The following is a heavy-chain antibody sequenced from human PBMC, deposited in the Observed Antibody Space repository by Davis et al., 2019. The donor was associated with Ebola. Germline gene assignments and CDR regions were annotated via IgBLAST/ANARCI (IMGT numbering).Heavy chain of an antibody. CDR1: VITFSSYA. V-gene: IGHV3-23*01. J-gene: IGHJ4*02. D-gene: IGHD6-13*01. CDR2: ISGSGGST. CDR3: AKESSIPAAGTGYYFDY. Sequence: PGGSLRLSCTDSVITFSSYAMTWVRQAPGKGLEWVSAISGSGGSTYYADSVKGRFTISRDNSKNTLYLQMNSLRAEDTAVYYCAKESSIPAAGTGYYFDYWGQGTLVTVSS.